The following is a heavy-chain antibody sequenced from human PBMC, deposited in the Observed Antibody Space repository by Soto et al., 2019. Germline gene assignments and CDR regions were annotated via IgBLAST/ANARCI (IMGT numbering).Heavy chain of an antibody. J-gene: IGHJ4*02. CDR2: INPNTGGA. CDR1: GYTFTDNY. CDR3: AIDFSSASYGFDY. D-gene: IGHD6-6*01. Sequence: QVQLVQSGAEVKKPGASLKVSCKASGYTFTDNYIHWVRQAPGHGLEWMGWINPNTGGANYAQNFQGRVTVTRDTSITTAYMELSRLRSDDTAGYYCAIDFSSASYGFDYWGQGTLVTVSS. V-gene: IGHV1-2*02.